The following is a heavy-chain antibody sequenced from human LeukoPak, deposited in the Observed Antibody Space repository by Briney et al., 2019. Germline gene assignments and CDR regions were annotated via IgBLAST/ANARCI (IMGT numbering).Heavy chain of an antibody. CDR3: AKVATEAFYFDF. CDR1: GFTFSSYE. CDR2: VGSFGTTI. V-gene: IGHV3-48*03. Sequence: GGSLRLSCAASGFTFSSYEMNWVRQAPGKGLEWVSYVGSFGTTISYADSVKGRFTISRDNAKSSLYLQMSSLRAEDTAVYYCAKVATEAFYFDFWGQGTLVTVSS. J-gene: IGHJ4*02. D-gene: IGHD5-12*01.